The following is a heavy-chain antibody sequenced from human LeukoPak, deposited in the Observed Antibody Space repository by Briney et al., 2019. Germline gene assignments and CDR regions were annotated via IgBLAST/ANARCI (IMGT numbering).Heavy chain of an antibody. Sequence: PSETLSLTCAVYGGSFSGYYWSWIRQPPGKGLEWIGEINHSGSTNYNPSLKSRVTISVDTSKNQFSLKLSSVTAVDTAVYYCARGPSAYYMDVWGKGTTVTVSS. CDR3: ARGPSAYYMDV. CDR2: INHSGST. V-gene: IGHV4-34*01. J-gene: IGHJ6*03. CDR1: GGSFSGYY.